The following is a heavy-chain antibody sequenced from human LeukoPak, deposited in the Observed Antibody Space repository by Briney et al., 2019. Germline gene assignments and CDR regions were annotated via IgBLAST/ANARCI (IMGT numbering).Heavy chain of an antibody. CDR3: ARARYCSSTRCGDGFDI. V-gene: IGHV3-30-3*01. CDR1: GFTFSSYA. CDR2: ISYEGSNK. J-gene: IGHJ3*02. Sequence: GRSLRLSCAASGFTFSSYAAHWVRQAPGRGLEWVAVISYEGSNKYYADSVKGRFTISRDNSKSTLYLQMNSLRAEDTAVYYCARARYCSSTRCGDGFDIWGQGTMVTVS. D-gene: IGHD2-2*01.